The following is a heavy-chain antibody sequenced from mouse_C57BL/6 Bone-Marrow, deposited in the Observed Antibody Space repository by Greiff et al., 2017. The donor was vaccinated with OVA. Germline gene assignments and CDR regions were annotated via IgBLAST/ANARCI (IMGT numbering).Heavy chain of an antibody. CDR3: AYYDYFDY. Sequence: VQLQQSGAELVKPGASVKLSCKASGYTFTSYWMHWVKQRPGQGLEWIGMIHPNSGSTNYNEKFKSKATLTVDKSSSTAYMQLSSLTSEDAAVYYCAYYDYFDYWGQGTTLTVSS. D-gene: IGHD2-4*01. CDR1: GYTFTSYW. J-gene: IGHJ2*01. CDR2: IHPNSGST. V-gene: IGHV1-64*01.